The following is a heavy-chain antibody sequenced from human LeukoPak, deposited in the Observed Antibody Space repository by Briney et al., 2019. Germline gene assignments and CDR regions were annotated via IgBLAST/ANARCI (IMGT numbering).Heavy chain of an antibody. V-gene: IGHV4-4*07. D-gene: IGHD2-15*01. Sequence: PSETLSLTCTVSGGSINNYYWSWIRQPAAKGLEWIGRVYTRGSTNYNPSLKSRVTMSVDTSKNQFSLKMSSVTAADTAVYYCPRGRYCSADICSGGDAFDIWGQGTMVSVSS. J-gene: IGHJ3*02. CDR2: VYTRGST. CDR3: PRGRYCSADICSGGDAFDI. CDR1: GGSINNYY.